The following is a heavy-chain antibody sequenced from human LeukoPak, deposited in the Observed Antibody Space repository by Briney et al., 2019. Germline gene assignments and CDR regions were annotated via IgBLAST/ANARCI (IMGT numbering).Heavy chain of an antibody. J-gene: IGHJ2*01. CDR3: ARDKGPYWYFDL. CDR2: IYNSGST. CDR1: GGSISSYY. V-gene: IGHV4-59*01. Sequence: SETLSLTCTVSGGSISSYYWNWIRQPPGKGLEWNGNIYNSGSTGYNPSLRSQVTMSVDTSKNQISLKLSSATAADTAVYYCARDKGPYWYFDLWGRGTLVTVSS.